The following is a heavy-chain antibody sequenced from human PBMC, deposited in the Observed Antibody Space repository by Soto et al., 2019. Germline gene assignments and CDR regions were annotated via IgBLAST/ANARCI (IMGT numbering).Heavy chain of an antibody. Sequence: DVQLVETGGGVVPPGGSLRLSCAASGLTFNRYWMHWVRHAPGKGLVWVSHINTDGSNTNYADSVKGRFTISRDNAKSTLFLQMNSLRDEDTAVYYCAREFCSGGNCYTYYFEPWGQGIPVTVSS. CDR2: INTDGSNT. V-gene: IGHV3-74*01. D-gene: IGHD2-15*01. CDR3: AREFCSGGNCYTYYFEP. CDR1: GLTFNRYW. J-gene: IGHJ5*02.